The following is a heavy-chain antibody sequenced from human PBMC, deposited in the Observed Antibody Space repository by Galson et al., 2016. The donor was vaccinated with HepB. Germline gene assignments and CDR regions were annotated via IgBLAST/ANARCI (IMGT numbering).Heavy chain of an antibody. J-gene: IGHJ4*02. CDR2: ISWNSGSI. V-gene: IGHV3-9*01. CDR3: ARKGTSSWSIFDY. CDR1: GFTFGDYA. D-gene: IGHD6-13*01. Sequence: SLRLSCAASGFTFGDYAMHWVRHTPGKGLEWVSGISWNSGSIAYADSVKGRFTISRNNAKNSLYLQMNSLRAEDTAVYYCARKGTSSWSIFDYWGQGTLVSVSS.